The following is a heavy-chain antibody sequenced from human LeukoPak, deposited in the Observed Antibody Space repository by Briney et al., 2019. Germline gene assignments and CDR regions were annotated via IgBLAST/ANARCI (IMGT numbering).Heavy chain of an antibody. CDR3: ARARSGSGSYYNRGCFDY. CDR1: GGSFSGYY. V-gene: IGHV4-34*01. Sequence: SETLSLTCAVYGGSFSGYYWSWIRQPPGKGLEWIGEINHSGSTNYDPSLKSRVTISVDTSKNQFSLKLSSVTAADTAVYYCARARSGSGSYYNRGCFDYWGQGTLVTVSS. D-gene: IGHD3-10*01. CDR2: INHSGST. J-gene: IGHJ4*02.